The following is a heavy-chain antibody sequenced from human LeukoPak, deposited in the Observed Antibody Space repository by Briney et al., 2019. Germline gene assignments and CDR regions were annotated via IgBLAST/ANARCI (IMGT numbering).Heavy chain of an antibody. J-gene: IGHJ4*02. D-gene: IGHD6-19*01. V-gene: IGHV4-38-2*01. CDR3: ARAPYSSGWHVDY. CDR2: IYHSGST. Sequence: PETLSLTCAVSGYSISSGYYWGWIRQPPGKGLEWIGSIYHSGSTHYNPSLKSRVTISVDTSKNQFSLKLSSVTAADTAVYYCARAPYSSGWHVDYWGQGTLVTVSS. CDR1: GYSISSGYY.